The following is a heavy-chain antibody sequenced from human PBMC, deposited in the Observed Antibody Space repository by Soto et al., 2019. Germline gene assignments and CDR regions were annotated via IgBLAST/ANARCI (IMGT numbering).Heavy chain of an antibody. D-gene: IGHD4-17*01. CDR2: INHSGST. CDR1: GGSISSSSYY. Sequence: SETLSLTCTVSGGSISSSSYYWGWIRQPPGKGLEWIGEINHSGSTNYNPSLKSRVTISVDTSKNQFSLKLSSVTAADTAVYYCAGSFSVTTFDYWGQGTLVTVSS. V-gene: IGHV4-39*07. J-gene: IGHJ4*02. CDR3: AGSFSVTTFDY.